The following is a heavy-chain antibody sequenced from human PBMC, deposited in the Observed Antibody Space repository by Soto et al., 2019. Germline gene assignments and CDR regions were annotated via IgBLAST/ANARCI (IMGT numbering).Heavy chain of an antibody. D-gene: IGHD6-19*01. CDR2: IGSSGSSI. CDR1: GFTFSDFY. V-gene: IGHV3-11*01. Sequence: PGGSLRLSCAASGFTFSDFYMSWIRQAPGKGLEWVSYIGSSGSSIYYADSVKGRFTISRDNAKNSLYLQVNSLRAYDTAVYYCARRLVRHDAFDIWGQGTMVTVSS. J-gene: IGHJ3*02. CDR3: ARRLVRHDAFDI.